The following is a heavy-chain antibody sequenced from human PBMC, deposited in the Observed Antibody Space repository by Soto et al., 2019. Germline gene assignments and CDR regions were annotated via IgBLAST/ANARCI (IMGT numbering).Heavy chain of an antibody. D-gene: IGHD2-21*01. CDR2: VHYDGRT. Sequence: QLQLQESGPGLVKPSETLSLTCTVSGGSISTNSHYWGWIRQPPGKGLEWIASVHYDGRTYYNPPLKTTVTVSLDTSRNLFPLDQISVNGADKAMYYCGGQLGNDGDWAFYHWGQGNLVTFTS. CDR3: GGQLGNDGDWAFYH. V-gene: IGHV4-39*01. CDR1: GGSISTNSHY. J-gene: IGHJ4*01.